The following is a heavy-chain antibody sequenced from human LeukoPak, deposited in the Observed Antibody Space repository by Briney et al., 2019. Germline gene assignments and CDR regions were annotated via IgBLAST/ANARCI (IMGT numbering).Heavy chain of an antibody. CDR2: IYTSGST. D-gene: IGHD3-10*01. Sequence: PSETLSLTCTVSGDSISNYYWSWIRQPAGKGLEWIGRIYTSGSTNYNPSLKSRVTMSVDTSKNQFSLKLSSVTAADTAVYYCARVSLVREAPDYYFDYWGQGTLVTVSS. CDR3: ARVSLVREAPDYYFDY. V-gene: IGHV4-4*07. CDR1: GDSISNYY. J-gene: IGHJ4*02.